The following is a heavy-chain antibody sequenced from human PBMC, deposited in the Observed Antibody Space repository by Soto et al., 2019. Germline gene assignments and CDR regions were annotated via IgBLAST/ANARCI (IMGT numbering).Heavy chain of an antibody. V-gene: IGHV3-30*18. CDR3: AKDKLSSTDAFDS. CDR2: ISYDGSNK. J-gene: IGHJ3*02. CDR1: GFTFSNFG. Sequence: GGSLRLSCAASGFTFSNFGMHWVRQAPGKGLEWVALISYDGSNKYYADSVKGRFTISRDTSKNTLYLQMSNLRAEDTAVYYCAKDKLSSTDAFDSWGQGTMVTV.